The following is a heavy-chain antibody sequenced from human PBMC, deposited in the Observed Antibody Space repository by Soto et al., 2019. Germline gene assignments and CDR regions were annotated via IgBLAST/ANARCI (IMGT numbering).Heavy chain of an antibody. CDR2: IYYSGST. D-gene: IGHD6-6*01. CDR3: ARGERYSSSATYYYYGMDV. Sequence: KPSETLSLTCTVSGGSISSGGYYWSWIRQHPGKGLEWIGYIYYSGSTYYNPSLKSRVTISVDTSKNQFSLKLSSVTAADTAVYYCARGERYSSSATYYYYGMDVWGQVTTVTVSS. J-gene: IGHJ6*02. CDR1: GGSISSGGYY. V-gene: IGHV4-31*03.